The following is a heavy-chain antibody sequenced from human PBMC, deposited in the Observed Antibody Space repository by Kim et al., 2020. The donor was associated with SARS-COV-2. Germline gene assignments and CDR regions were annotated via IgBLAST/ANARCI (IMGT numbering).Heavy chain of an antibody. CDR3: ARDVETVDDGGGFDY. D-gene: IGHD4-17*01. Sequence: GGSLRLSCAASGFTFSSYSMNWVRQAPGKGLEWVSYISSSSSTIYYADSVKGRFTISRDNAKNSLYLQMNSLRDEDTAVYYCARDVETVDDGGGFDYWGQGTLVAVSS. V-gene: IGHV3-48*02. J-gene: IGHJ4*02. CDR2: ISSSSSTI. CDR1: GFTFSSYS.